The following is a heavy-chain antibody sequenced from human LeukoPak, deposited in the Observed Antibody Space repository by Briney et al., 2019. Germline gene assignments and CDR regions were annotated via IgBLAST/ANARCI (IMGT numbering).Heavy chain of an antibody. V-gene: IGHV1-69*08. J-gene: IGHJ3*02. Sequence: SVKVSCKASGGTFSSYTISWVRQAPGQGLEWMGRIIPILGTANYAQKFQGRVTITADKSTSTAYMELSSLRSEDTAVYYCARDRSEYAFDIWGQGTMVTVSS. CDR3: ARDRSEYAFDI. CDR1: GGTFSSYT. CDR2: IIPILGTA. D-gene: IGHD3-16*02.